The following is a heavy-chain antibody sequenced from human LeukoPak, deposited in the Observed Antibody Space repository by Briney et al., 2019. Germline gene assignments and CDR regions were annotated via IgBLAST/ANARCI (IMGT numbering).Heavy chain of an antibody. D-gene: IGHD6-13*01. CDR1: GFTFSHYA. J-gene: IGHJ4*02. Sequence: PGGSLRLSCAASGFTFSHYAMRWVRQAPGKGLEWVSGISGDGGSTYYADSVKGRFTISRGSSENALYLQMNSLRAEDTAVYYCAKTSKYSTTWYDYWGQGTLVTVSS. CDR2: ISGDGGST. CDR3: AKTSKYSTTWYDY. V-gene: IGHV3-23*01.